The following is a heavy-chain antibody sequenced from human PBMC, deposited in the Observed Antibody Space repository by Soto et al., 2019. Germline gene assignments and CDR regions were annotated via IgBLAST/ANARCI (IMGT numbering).Heavy chain of an antibody. V-gene: IGHV4-34*01. CDR1: GGSFSGYY. J-gene: IGHJ4*02. CDR3: ARGFFH. CDR2: INHSGST. Sequence: SETLSLTCAVYGGSFSGYYWSWIRQPPGKGLEWIGEINHSGSTNYNPSLKSRVTISVDTSKNQFSLKLSSVTAADTAVYYCARGFFHWGQGTLVTVSS.